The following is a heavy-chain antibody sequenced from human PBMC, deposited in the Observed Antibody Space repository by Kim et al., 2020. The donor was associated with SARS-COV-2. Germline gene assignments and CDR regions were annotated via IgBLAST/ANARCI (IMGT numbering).Heavy chain of an antibody. CDR2: ISGSGGST. Sequence: GGSLRLSCAASGFTFSSYAMSWVRQAPGKGLEWVSAISGSGGSTYYADSVKGRFTISRDNSKNTLYLQMNSLRAEDTAVYYCAKDLPLYYGSGSPLDYWGQGTLVTVSS. CDR3: AKDLPLYYGSGSPLDY. V-gene: IGHV3-23*01. J-gene: IGHJ4*02. D-gene: IGHD3-10*01. CDR1: GFTFSSYA.